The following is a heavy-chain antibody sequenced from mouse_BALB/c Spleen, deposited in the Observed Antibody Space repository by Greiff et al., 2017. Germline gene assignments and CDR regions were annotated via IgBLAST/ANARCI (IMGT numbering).Heavy chain of an antibody. D-gene: IGHD1-2*01. CDR3: ARSGRYYGYYAMDY. V-gene: IGHV1S81*02. Sequence: QVQLQQPGAELVKPGASVKLSCKASGYTFTSYWMHWVKQRPGQGLEWIGEINPSNGRTNYNEKFKSKATLTVDKSSSTAYMQLSSLTSEDSAVYYCARSGRYYGYYAMDYWGQGTSVTVSS. J-gene: IGHJ4*01. CDR2: INPSNGRT. CDR1: GYTFTSYW.